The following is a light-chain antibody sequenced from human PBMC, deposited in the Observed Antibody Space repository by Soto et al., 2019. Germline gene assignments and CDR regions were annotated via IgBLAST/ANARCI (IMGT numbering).Light chain of an antibody. Sequence: DIQMTQSPSSLSASVGDRVTITCQASQDISNYLNWYQQKPGKAPKLLIYDASNLETGVPSRVSGSGYGTDFTFTISSLQPEDIATYYCQQYDNLFTFGPGTKVDIK. CDR3: QQYDNLFT. CDR1: QDISNY. J-gene: IGKJ3*01. V-gene: IGKV1-33*01. CDR2: DAS.